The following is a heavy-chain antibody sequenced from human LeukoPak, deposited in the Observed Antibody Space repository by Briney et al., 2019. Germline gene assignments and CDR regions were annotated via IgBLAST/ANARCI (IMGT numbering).Heavy chain of an antibody. D-gene: IGHD1-7*01. V-gene: IGHV3-30*03. CDR2: ISKDGSDK. J-gene: IGHJ4*02. CDR3: ARDYWWNYDY. CDR1: GFTFSSYG. Sequence: GGSLRLSCAASGFTFSSYGMHWVRQAPGKGLEWVAVISKDGSDKYYPGSVRGRFTIPRDNSKNTIYLQMDSLRAEDTAIYYCARDYWWNYDYWGQGTLVTVSS.